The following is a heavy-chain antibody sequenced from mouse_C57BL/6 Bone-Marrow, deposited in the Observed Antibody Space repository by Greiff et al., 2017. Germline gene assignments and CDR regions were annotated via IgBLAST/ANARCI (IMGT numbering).Heavy chain of an antibody. Sequence: QVQLQQPGAELVMPGASVKLSCKASGYTFTSYWMHWVKQRHGQGLEWIGEIDPSDSYTNYNQKFKGKSTLTVDKSSSTAYMQLSSLTSEDSAVYYCAREGDYAFFDYWGQGTTLTVSS. CDR2: IDPSDSYT. CDR3: AREGDYAFFDY. V-gene: IGHV1-69*01. CDR1: GYTFTSYW. D-gene: IGHD2-4*01. J-gene: IGHJ2*01.